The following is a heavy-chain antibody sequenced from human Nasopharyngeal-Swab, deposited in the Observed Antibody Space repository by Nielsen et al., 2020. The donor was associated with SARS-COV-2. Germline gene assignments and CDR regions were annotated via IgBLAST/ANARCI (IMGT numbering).Heavy chain of an antibody. Sequence: GGSLRLSCAASGFTFSSYAMSWVRQAPGKGLEWVSIISGSGDTTYYADSVNDRFTISRDNSKNTLYLQMNSLRAEDTAAYYCARDGLDYDFWSAYFMDVWGQGTTVTVSS. D-gene: IGHD3-3*01. CDR3: ARDGLDYDFWSAYFMDV. J-gene: IGHJ6*02. CDR1: GFTFSSYA. V-gene: IGHV3-23*01. CDR2: ISGSGDTT.